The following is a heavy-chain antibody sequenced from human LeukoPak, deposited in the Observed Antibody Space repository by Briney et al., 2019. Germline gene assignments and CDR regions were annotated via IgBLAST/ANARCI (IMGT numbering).Heavy chain of an antibody. D-gene: IGHD2-15*01. J-gene: IGHJ3*02. CDR2: IYYSGST. Sequence: SETLSLTCTVSGGSINSYYWSWIRQPPGKGLEWIGYIYYSGSTNYNPSLKSQLTISVDTSNNKFSLKLTSLTAADTAVYYCVRNLSAGRPAFDIWGQGTMVTVSS. V-gene: IGHV4-59*08. CDR3: VRNLSAGRPAFDI. CDR1: GGSINSYY.